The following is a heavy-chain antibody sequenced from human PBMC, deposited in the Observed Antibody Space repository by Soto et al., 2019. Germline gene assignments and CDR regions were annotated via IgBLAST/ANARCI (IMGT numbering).Heavy chain of an antibody. CDR1: GFTFSRYV. V-gene: IGHV3-23*01. CDR2: ISGSGVST. J-gene: IGHJ4*02. CDR3: AKYGSGIRSSCIDY. D-gene: IGHD2-21*02. Sequence: QPGGYLRLSCEATGFTFSRYVMSWVRQAPGKGLEWVSTISGSGVSTYYADSVKGRFTISRDDSKNTLHLQMNSLRAEDTAVYYCAKYGSGIRSSCIDYWGQGTLVTVSS.